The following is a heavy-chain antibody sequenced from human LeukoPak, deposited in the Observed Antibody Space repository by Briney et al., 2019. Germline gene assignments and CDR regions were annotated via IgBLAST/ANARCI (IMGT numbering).Heavy chain of an antibody. J-gene: IGHJ4*02. CDR2: ISSSSSYI. V-gene: IGHV3-21*01. CDR1: GFTFSSYS. Sequence: PGGSLRLSCAASGFTFSSYSMDWVRQAPGKGLEWVSSISSSSSYIYYADSVKGRFTISRDNAKNSLYLQMNSLRAGDTAVYYCASYGYCSSTSCYNFDYWGQGTLVTVSS. D-gene: IGHD2-2*03. CDR3: ASYGYCSSTSCYNFDY.